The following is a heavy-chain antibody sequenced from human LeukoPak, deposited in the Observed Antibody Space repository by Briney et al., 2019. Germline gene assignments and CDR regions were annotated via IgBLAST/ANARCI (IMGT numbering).Heavy chain of an antibody. V-gene: IGHV3-30*03. Sequence: GGSLRLSCAASGFTFSDYNMHWVRQAPGKGLEWVAVISYDGSNKYYADSVKGRFTISRDNFKNTLYLQMNSLTDEDTAVYYCARESSSLTYPDFDYWGQGTLVTVSS. J-gene: IGHJ4*02. CDR1: GFTFSDYN. CDR3: ARESSSLTYPDFDY. D-gene: IGHD6-13*01. CDR2: ISYDGSNK.